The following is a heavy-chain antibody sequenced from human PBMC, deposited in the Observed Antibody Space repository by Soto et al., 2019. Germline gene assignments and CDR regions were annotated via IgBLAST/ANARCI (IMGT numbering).Heavy chain of an antibody. Sequence: QVQLQESGPGLVKPSQTLSLTCTVSGGSMSSCGYYWSWIRQHPGKGLEWIGYIHHSGSTYYNPSLKSRVTISVDTSKSQFSLKLRAVTAADTAVYYCARYGRVMSFDDWGQGTLVTVSS. J-gene: IGHJ4*02. V-gene: IGHV4-31*03. CDR1: GGSMSSCGYY. CDR3: ARYGRVMSFDD. D-gene: IGHD3-16*01. CDR2: IHHSGST.